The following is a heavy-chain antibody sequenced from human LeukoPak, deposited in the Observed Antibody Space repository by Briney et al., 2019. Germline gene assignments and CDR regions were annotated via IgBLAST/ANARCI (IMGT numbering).Heavy chain of an antibody. D-gene: IGHD5/OR15-5a*01. Sequence: ASVKVSCKASGCTFTSYGLNWVRQAPGQGLEWMGWISAYTGNTKYAQNLQGRVTMTTDTSTSTAYMELRSLGSDDTAVYYCARGDTVSVTDFFDYWGQGTLVTVSS. CDR3: ARGDTVSVTDFFDY. CDR2: ISAYTGNT. J-gene: IGHJ4*02. CDR1: GCTFTSYG. V-gene: IGHV1-18*01.